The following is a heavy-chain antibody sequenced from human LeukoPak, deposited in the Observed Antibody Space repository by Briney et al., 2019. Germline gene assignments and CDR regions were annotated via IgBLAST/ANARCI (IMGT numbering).Heavy chain of an antibody. J-gene: IGHJ4*02. CDR1: GLTIRSYW. V-gene: IGHV3-7*03. CDR3: AGAGLDY. CDR2: IKQDGSEK. Sequence: GGSLRLSCEASGLTIRSYWVSWARQAPGKGLEWVANIKQDGSEKHYVDSVKGRFTISRDNTKNSLYLQMNSLRAEDTAVYYCAGAGLDYWGQGTLVTVSS.